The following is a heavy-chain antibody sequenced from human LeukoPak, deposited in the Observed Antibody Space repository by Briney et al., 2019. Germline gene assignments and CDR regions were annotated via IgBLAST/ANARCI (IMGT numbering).Heavy chain of an antibody. J-gene: IGHJ5*02. V-gene: IGHV4-30-4*08. D-gene: IGHD2-2*02. CDR2: IYYSGST. CDR1: GGSISSGDYY. CDR3: ARVGCSSTSCYTTDINWFDP. Sequence: SETLSLTCTVSGGSISSGDYYWSWIRQPPGKGLEWIGYIYYSGSTYYNPSLKSRITIPVDTSKNQFSLKLSSVTAADTAVYYCARVGCSSTSCYTTDINWFDPWGQGTLVTVSS.